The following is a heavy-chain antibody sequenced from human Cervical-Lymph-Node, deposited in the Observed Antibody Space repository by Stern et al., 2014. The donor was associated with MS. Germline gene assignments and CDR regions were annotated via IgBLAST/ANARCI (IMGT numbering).Heavy chain of an antibody. V-gene: IGHV1-69*01. D-gene: IGHD1-14*01. Sequence: VQLVESGAELKKPGSSVRVSCKASGGTFSSFGISWARQAPGQGLEWVGGIIPIFGTANYAQQLQDRVTITADPSTSTAYMDLSSLRSEDTAVYYCASGLIPRDHYNYYGMEVWGQGTTVTVSS. CDR1: GGTFSSFG. CDR3: ASGLIPRDHYNYYGMEV. CDR2: IIPIFGTA. J-gene: IGHJ6*02.